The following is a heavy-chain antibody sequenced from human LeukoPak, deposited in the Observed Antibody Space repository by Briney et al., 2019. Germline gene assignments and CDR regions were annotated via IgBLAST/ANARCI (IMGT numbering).Heavy chain of an antibody. CDR1: GFTFSSYE. J-gene: IGHJ4*02. D-gene: IGHD3-10*01. CDR3: ARDGAARGSGSFGD. V-gene: IGHV3-48*03. Sequence: PGGSLRLSCAASGFTFSSYEMNWVRQAPGKGLEWVSYISSSGSTIYYADSVKGRFTISRDNVKNSLFLQVNSLRVEDTGVYYCARDGAARGSGSFGDWGQGTLLTVSS. CDR2: ISSSGSTI.